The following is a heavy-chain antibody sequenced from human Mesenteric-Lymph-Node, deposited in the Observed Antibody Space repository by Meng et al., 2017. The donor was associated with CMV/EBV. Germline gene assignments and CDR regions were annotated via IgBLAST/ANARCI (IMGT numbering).Heavy chain of an antibody. Sequence: ASVKVSCKASGYTFSGYYMHWVRQAPGQGLEWMGWINPYSGGTNYAQKFQGRVTMTRETSISTAYMELSRLRSDDTAVYYCARGFRIVLAGTPFEYWGQGTLVTVSS. V-gene: IGHV1-2*02. D-gene: IGHD6-19*01. CDR3: ARGFRIVLAGTPFEY. CDR1: GYTFSGYY. CDR2: INPYSGGT. J-gene: IGHJ4*02.